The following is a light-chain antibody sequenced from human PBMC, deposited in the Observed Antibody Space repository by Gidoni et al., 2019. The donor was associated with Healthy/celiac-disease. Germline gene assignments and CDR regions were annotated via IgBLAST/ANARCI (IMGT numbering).Light chain of an antibody. CDR3: QQSYSTPRSS. CDR1: QSISSY. J-gene: IGKJ2*04. CDR2: AAS. Sequence: DIQMTQSQSSLSASVGDRVTITCRASQSISSYLNWYQQKPGKAPKLLIYAASSLQSGVPSRFSGSGSGTDFTLTISSLQPEDFATYYCQQSYSTPRSSFGQGTKLEIK. V-gene: IGKV1-39*01.